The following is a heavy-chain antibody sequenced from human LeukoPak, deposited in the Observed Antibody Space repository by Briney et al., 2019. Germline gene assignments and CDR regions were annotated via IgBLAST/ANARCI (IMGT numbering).Heavy chain of an antibody. CDR3: TRLHNSGWAGY. Sequence: GGSLRLSCAASGFTFTSYWMSWVRQAPGKGLEWVANIKQDGSEKHYVDSVKGRFTISRDNTKNSLYLQMNSLRADDTAVYYCTRLHNSGWAGYWGQGTLVTVSS. V-gene: IGHV3-7*01. D-gene: IGHD6-19*01. CDR2: IKQDGSEK. CDR1: GFTFTSYW. J-gene: IGHJ4*02.